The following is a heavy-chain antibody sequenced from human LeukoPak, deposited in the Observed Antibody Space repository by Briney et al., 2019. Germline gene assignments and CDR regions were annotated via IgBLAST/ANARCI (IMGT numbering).Heavy chain of an antibody. Sequence: PGGSLRLSCAASGFTFSSYSMIYISSSSTTIHYADSVKGRFTISRDNAKNSVYLQMNSLRAEDTAVYYCAKGGEVSSWYKRLKLYFDYWGQGTLVTVSS. CDR3: AKGGEVSSWYKRLKLYFDY. V-gene: IGHV3-48*01. D-gene: IGHD6-13*01. CDR1: GFTFSSYS. CDR2: ISSSSTTI. J-gene: IGHJ4*02.